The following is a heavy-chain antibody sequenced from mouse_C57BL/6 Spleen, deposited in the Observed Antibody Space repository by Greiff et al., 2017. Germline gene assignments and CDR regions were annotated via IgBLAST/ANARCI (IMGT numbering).Heavy chain of an antibody. CDR1: GYSFTGYY. J-gene: IGHJ1*03. V-gene: IGHV1-42*01. CDR2: INPSTGGT. CDR3: ARWEAGTDWYFDV. D-gene: IGHD4-1*01. Sequence: VQLQQSGPELVKPGASVKISCKASGYSFTGYYMNWVKQSPEKSLEWIGEINPSTGGTTYNQKFKAKATLTVDKSSSTAYMQLKSLTSEDSAVYYCARWEAGTDWYFDVWGTGTTVTVSS.